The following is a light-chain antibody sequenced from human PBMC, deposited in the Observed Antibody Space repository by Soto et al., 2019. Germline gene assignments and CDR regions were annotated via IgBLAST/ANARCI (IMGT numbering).Light chain of an antibody. V-gene: IGKV3-15*01. J-gene: IGKJ2*01. CDR1: QSVSSN. CDR2: GAS. Sequence: XSVSPGERATLSCRASQSVSSNLAWYQQKPGQAPRLLIYGASTRATGIPARFSGSGSGTEFTLTISSLQSEDFAVYYCQQYNNWPNTFGQGTKLEIK. CDR3: QQYNNWPNT.